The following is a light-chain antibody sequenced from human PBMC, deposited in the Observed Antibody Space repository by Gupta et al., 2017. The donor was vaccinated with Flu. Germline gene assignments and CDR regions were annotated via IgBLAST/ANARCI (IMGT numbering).Light chain of an antibody. CDR1: ALPKQY. CDR3: QSADSGGASVL. CDR2: KDS. J-gene: IGLJ2*01. Sequence: SYELTQPPSVSVYPGQTARIPCSGDALPKQYAYWYQQKPGQAPVLVIYKDSERPSGIPERFSGSISGTTVTLTISGVQAEDEAVYYCQSADSGGASVLFGGGTKLTVL. V-gene: IGLV3-25*02.